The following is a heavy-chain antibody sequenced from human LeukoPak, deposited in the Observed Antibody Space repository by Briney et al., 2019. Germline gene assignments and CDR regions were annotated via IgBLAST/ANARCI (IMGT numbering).Heavy chain of an antibody. V-gene: IGHV1-69*13. CDR2: IIPIFGTA. Sequence: SAKVSCKASGGTFSSYAISWVRQAPGQGLEWMGGIIPIFGTANYAQKFQGRVTITADESTSTAYMELSSLRSEDTAVYYCARGRRDSSGWYFDYWGQGTLVTVSS. D-gene: IGHD3-22*01. CDR3: ARGRRDSSGWYFDY. J-gene: IGHJ4*02. CDR1: GGTFSSYA.